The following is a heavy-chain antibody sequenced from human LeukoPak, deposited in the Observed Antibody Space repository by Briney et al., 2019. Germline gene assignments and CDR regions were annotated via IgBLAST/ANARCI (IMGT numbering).Heavy chain of an antibody. CDR2: IKQDGSEK. D-gene: IGHD3-22*01. V-gene: IGHV3-7*01. CDR3: ARDLSRSYYYDSRPGAFDI. Sequence: GGSLRLSCAASGFTFSSYWMSWVRQAPGKGRGWGANIKQDGSEKYYVDSVKGRFAISRDNAKNSLYLQMNSLRAEGTAVYYCARDLSRSYYYDSRPGAFDIWGQGTMVTVSS. J-gene: IGHJ3*02. CDR1: GFTFSSYW.